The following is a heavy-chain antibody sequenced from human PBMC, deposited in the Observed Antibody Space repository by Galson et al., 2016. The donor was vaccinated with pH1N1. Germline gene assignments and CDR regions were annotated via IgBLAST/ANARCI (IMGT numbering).Heavy chain of an antibody. D-gene: IGHD3-16*01. Sequence: SLRLSCAASGFTFSSYWMSWVRQAPGKGLEWVALISYDGTNKYYGDTAKGRCSISRDNSKNTLYLQMNSLRAEDTAVYYCAKDDYPLIIGLRRAWGMNVWGQGTTVIVSS. J-gene: IGHJ6*02. V-gene: IGHV3-30*18. CDR2: ISYDGTNK. CDR1: GFTFSSYW. CDR3: AKDDYPLIIGLRRAWGMNV.